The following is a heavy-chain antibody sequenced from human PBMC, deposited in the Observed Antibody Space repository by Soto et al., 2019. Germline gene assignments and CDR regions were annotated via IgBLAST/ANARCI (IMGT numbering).Heavy chain of an antibody. CDR2: IYYPGST. CDR1: VGSVSSGTYY. Sequence: LSLTCTVSVGSVSSGTYYWIWIRQPPGKVLEWTGYIYYPGSTNYNPSLNSRVTISINRPKNQFSLKLSPVTAADTAVFYCARSLATVYHSLPDDWGQGTLATAS. V-gene: IGHV4-61*01. D-gene: IGHD3-22*01. J-gene: IGHJ4*01. CDR3: ARSLATVYHSLPDD.